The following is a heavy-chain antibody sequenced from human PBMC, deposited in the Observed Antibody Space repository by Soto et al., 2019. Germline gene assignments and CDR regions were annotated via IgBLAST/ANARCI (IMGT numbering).Heavy chain of an antibody. Sequence: GGSLRLSCAVSGFSFGSYWVSWVRQAPGKGLKWLASIKDDGSERYYLDSVKGRFTISRDNAKDSLSLQMNSLRGEDTAFYYCARDVGPVTIFGEALSGYFDFWGQGTLVTVSS. D-gene: IGHD3-3*01. V-gene: IGHV3-7*03. CDR2: IKDDGSER. CDR3: ARDVGPVTIFGEALSGYFDF. J-gene: IGHJ4*02. CDR1: GFSFGSYW.